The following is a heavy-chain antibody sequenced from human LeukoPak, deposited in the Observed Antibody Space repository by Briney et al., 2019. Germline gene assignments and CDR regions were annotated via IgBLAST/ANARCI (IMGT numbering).Heavy chain of an antibody. CDR2: IKSKTDGGTT. Sequence: GGSLRLSCAASGLTVSSNCMSWVRQAPGKGLEWVGRIKSKTDGGTTDYAAPVKGRFTISRDDSKNTLYLQMNSLKTEDTAVYYCTTVAVPGYCSGGSCYSRFAWFDPWGQGTLVTVSS. J-gene: IGHJ5*02. CDR3: TTVAVPGYCSGGSCYSRFAWFDP. CDR1: GLTVSSNC. D-gene: IGHD2-15*01. V-gene: IGHV3-15*01.